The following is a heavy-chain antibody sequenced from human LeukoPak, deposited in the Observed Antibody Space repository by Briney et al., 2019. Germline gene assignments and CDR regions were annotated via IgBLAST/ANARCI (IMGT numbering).Heavy chain of an antibody. J-gene: IGHJ5*02. CDR2: INGDASNT. V-gene: IGHV3-74*03. D-gene: IGHD2-2*01. Sequence: GGSLRLSCAVSGLTFNSYWMHWVRQVAGKGLVWVARINGDASNTTYADSVKGRFTISRDNAKNTLYLQMNSLRVDDTAVYYCARAMPHDNWFDPWGQGSLVTVSS. CDR3: ARAMPHDNWFDP. CDR1: GLTFNSYW.